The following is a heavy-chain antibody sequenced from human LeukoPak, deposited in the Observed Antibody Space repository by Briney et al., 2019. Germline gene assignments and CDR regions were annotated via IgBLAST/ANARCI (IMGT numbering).Heavy chain of an antibody. J-gene: IGHJ4*02. CDR1: GVSFSGYY. CDR2: INRSGST. Sequence: SETLSLTCAACGVSFSGYYWSCSRQPPGKGLVWIGEINRSGSTSYNPSLKSRVAISVDKSENHISLKLTSVTAADTAVYYCAREGGPYRPLDYSGQGTLVTVAS. V-gene: IGHV4-34*01. CDR3: AREGGPYRPLDY.